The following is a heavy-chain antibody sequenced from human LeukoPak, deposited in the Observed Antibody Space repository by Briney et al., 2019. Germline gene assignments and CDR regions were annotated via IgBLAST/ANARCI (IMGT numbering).Heavy chain of an antibody. Sequence: GGSLRLSCAASGFTLSQYGMHWVRQAPGKGLEWVAFIRYDASDKYYPDSVKGRFTIYRDNSKNTLDLQMNSLRDEDTAVYYCVKDRASTNCFDYWGQGTLVTVSS. J-gene: IGHJ4*02. CDR1: GFTLSQYG. D-gene: IGHD2-2*01. CDR3: VKDRASTNCFDY. CDR2: IRYDASDK. V-gene: IGHV3-30*02.